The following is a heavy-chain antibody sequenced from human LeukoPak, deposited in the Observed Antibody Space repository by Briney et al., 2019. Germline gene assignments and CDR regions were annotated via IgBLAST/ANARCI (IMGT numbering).Heavy chain of an antibody. J-gene: IGHJ4*02. D-gene: IGHD7-27*01. CDR1: GFTVSSNY. CDR3: ARDPWGHWGSSPNFDY. CDR2: ISSSGSTI. Sequence: PGGSLRLSCAASGFTVSSNYMSWVRQAPGKGLEWVSYISSSGSTIYYADSVKGRFTISRDNAKNSLYLQMNSLRAEDTAVYYCARDPWGHWGSSPNFDYWGQGTLVTVSS. V-gene: IGHV3-11*01.